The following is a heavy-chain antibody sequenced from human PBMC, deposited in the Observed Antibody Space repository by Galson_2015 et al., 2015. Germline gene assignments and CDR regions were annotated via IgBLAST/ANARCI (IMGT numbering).Heavy chain of an antibody. CDR1: GFTFSNDA. V-gene: IGHV3-23*01. CDR2: IRSSTGST. CDR3: ARGGSITNVYYFVDV. Sequence: SLRLSCAASGFTFSNDAMSWIRQAPGKGLEWVSGIRSSTGSTYYADSVKGRFTISRDNSKNKLNLQMNSLRADDTAVYFCARGGSITNVYYFVDVWGNGTTVTVSS. J-gene: IGHJ6*03. D-gene: IGHD3-10*01.